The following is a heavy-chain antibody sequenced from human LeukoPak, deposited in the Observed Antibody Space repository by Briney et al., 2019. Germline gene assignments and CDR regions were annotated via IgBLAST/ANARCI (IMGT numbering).Heavy chain of an antibody. V-gene: IGHV4-34*01. D-gene: IGHD6-19*01. Sequence: SETLSLTCAVSGGSIRNSSFYWSWIRQPPGKGLEWIGEINHSGSTNYNPSLKSRVTISVDTSKNQFSLKLSSVTAADTAVYYCARTGQWLVLIDYWGQGTLVTVSS. CDR2: INHSGST. J-gene: IGHJ4*02. CDR3: ARTGQWLVLIDY. CDR1: GGSIRNSSFY.